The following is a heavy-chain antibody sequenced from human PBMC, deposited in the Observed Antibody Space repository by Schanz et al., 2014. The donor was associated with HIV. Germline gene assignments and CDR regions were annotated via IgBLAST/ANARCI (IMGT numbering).Heavy chain of an antibody. CDR3: ARGGTTDYLDN. J-gene: IGHJ4*02. CDR1: GFSFSSHS. V-gene: IGHV3-21*02. Sequence: EVQLMESGGDLVQPGGSLRLSCTASGFSFSSHSMNWVRQAPGKGLEWVSSISSTSSHTYYAASLKGRFTISRDNAKNSLYLQMDSLRAEDTAVYYCARGGTTDYLDNWGQGTLVTVSS. D-gene: IGHD4-17*01. CDR2: ISSTSSHT.